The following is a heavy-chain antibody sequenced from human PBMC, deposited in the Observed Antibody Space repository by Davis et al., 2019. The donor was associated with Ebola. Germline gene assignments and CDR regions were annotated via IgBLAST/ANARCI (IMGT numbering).Heavy chain of an antibody. CDR2: INPSSGGT. D-gene: IGHD3-3*01. V-gene: IGHV1-2*02. CDR3: ARGRDIWSAYSY. CDR1: GYTFTGYY. Sequence: ASVKVSCKASGYTFTGYYVHWVRQAPGQGLEWMGCINPSSGGTHSAQKFQGRLTMTRDTSINTAYLEMSSLIYDDTAIYYCARGRDIWSAYSYWGQGTTVTVSS. J-gene: IGHJ6*02.